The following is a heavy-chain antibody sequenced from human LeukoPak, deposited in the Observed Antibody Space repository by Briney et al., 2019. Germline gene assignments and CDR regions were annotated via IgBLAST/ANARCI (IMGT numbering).Heavy chain of an antibody. CDR1: GYTFTSYG. CDR3: ARNTMVRGVSLSDY. Sequence: ASVKVSCEASGYTFTSYGISWVRQAPGQGIEWMEWISAYNGNTNYAQKLQGRVTMTTDTSTSTAYMELRSLRSDDTAAYYCARNTMVRGVSLSDYWGQGTLVTVSS. V-gene: IGHV1-18*01. CDR2: ISAYNGNT. D-gene: IGHD3-10*01. J-gene: IGHJ4*02.